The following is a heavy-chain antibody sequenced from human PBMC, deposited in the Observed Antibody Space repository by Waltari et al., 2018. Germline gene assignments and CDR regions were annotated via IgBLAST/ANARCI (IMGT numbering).Heavy chain of an antibody. CDR1: GFTFSSYG. V-gene: IGHV3-33*01. CDR3: ARDPPDILTGYAYYYGMDV. D-gene: IGHD3-9*01. Sequence: QVQLVESGGGVVQPGRSLRLSCAASGFTFSSYGMHWVRQAPGKGLEWVAVIWCDGSNKYYGGSVKGRFTISREKSKNTLYLQMNSLRAEDTAVYYCARDPPDILTGYAYYYGMDVWGQGTTVTVSS. CDR2: IWCDGSNK. J-gene: IGHJ6*02.